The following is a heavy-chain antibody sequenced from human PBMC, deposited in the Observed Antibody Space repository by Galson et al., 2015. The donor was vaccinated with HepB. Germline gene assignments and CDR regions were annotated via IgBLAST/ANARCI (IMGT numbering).Heavy chain of an antibody. J-gene: IGHJ5*02. CDR3: ARGGWGLGVRSTPWSWLDP. CDR1: GFSSRSYG. D-gene: IGHD2/OR15-2a*01. V-gene: IGHV3-33*01. Sequence: SLRLSCAASGFSSRSYGMHWVRHAPGRGLEWVAVVGFDGAEKFYTDSVRGRFIISRDNSENTVSLQLNSLRGDDTAVYYCARGGWGLGVRSTPWSWLDPWGQGTMVTVSS. CDR2: VGFDGAEK.